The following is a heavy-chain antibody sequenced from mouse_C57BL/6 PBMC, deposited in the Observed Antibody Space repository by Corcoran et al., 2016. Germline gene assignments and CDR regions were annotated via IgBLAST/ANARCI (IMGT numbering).Heavy chain of an antibody. CDR2: INTYSGVP. Sequence: QIQLVQSGPELKKPGETVKISCKASGHTFTTYGMSWVKQAPGKGLKWMGWINTYSGVPTYADDFKGRFAFSLETSASTAYLQINNLKNEDTATYFCARSRSYYAMDYWGQGTSVTVSS. J-gene: IGHJ4*01. CDR1: GHTFTTYG. V-gene: IGHV9-3*01. CDR3: ARSRSYYAMDY.